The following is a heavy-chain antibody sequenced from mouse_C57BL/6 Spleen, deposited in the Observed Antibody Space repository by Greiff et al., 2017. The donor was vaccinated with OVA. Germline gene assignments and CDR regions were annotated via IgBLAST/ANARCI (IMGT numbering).Heavy chain of an antibody. CDR3: ARGSSYPMDY. D-gene: IGHD1-1*01. V-gene: IGHV3-6*01. Sequence: EVHLVESGPGLVKPSQSLSLTCSVTGYSITSGYYWNWLRQFPGNKLEWMGYISYDGSNNYNPSLKNRISITRDTSKNQFFLKLNSVTTEDTATYYCARGSSYPMDYWGQGTSVTVSS. J-gene: IGHJ4*01. CDR2: ISYDGSN. CDR1: GYSITSGYY.